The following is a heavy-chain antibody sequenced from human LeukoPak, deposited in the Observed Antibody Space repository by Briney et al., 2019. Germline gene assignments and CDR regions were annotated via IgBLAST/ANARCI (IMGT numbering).Heavy chain of an antibody. J-gene: IGHJ3*02. CDR3: PREGSSWYYAFDI. V-gene: IGHV4-38-2*02. CDR2: IYHSGST. D-gene: IGHD6-13*01. CDR1: GYSISSGYY. Sequence: SETLSLTXAVSGYSISSGYYWGWIRQPPGKGLEWIGSIYHSGSTYYNPSLKSRVTISVDTSKNQFSLKLSSVTAADTAVYYCPREGSSWYYAFDIWGQGTMVTVSS.